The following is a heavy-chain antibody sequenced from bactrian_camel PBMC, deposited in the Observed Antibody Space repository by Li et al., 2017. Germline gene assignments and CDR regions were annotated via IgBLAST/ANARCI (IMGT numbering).Heavy chain of an antibody. J-gene: IGHJ4*01. CDR2: IDLDGDP. V-gene: IGHV3S53*01. CDR3: AVRTGAGCWSFNPLGRISISP. D-gene: IGHD6*01. CDR1: GLIYSAYH. Sequence: HVQLVESGGGSVQAGGSLRLSCAASGLIYSAYHMAWYRQAPGKERQFVCGIDLDGDPTYIESVKGRFTISKDNAKNMVYLQMNSLKPEDTAMYYCAVRTGAGCWSFNPLGRISISPRGQGTQVTVS.